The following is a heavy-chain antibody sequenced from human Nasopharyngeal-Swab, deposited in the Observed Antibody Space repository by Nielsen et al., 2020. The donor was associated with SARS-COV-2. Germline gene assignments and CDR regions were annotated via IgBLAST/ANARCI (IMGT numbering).Heavy chain of an antibody. CDR1: GYTFISYG. D-gene: IGHD4-23*01. Sequence: ASVKVSCKASGYTFISYGITWVRQAPGQGLEWMGWISARNGDTNYAQKFQGRGTLTTGTSTNTAYMELRSLRSDDTAVYYCARDLSRIYGDNSRLGLAEYFQHWGQGTLVTVSS. J-gene: IGHJ1*01. V-gene: IGHV1-18*01. CDR2: ISARNGDT. CDR3: ARDLSRIYGDNSRLGLAEYFQH.